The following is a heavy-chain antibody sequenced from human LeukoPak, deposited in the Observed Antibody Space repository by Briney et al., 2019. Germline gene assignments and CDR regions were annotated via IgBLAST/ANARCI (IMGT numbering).Heavy chain of an antibody. Sequence: GGSLRLSCAASGFTFSNAWMSWVRQAPGQGLEWVGRIKSKTDGGTTDYAAPVKGRFTISRDDSKNTLYLQMNSLKTEDTAVYYCTTGVEGYSYGYCDYWGQGTLVTVSS. D-gene: IGHD5-18*01. J-gene: IGHJ4*02. CDR1: GFTFSNAW. CDR3: TTGVEGYSYGYCDY. CDR2: IKSKTDGGTT. V-gene: IGHV3-15*01.